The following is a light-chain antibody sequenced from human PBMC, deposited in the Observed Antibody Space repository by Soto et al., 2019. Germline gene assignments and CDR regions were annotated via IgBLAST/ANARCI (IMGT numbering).Light chain of an antibody. Sequence: QSVLTQPPSVSGAPGQRVTISCTGSSSNIGAGYDVHWYQQLPGTAPKLLIYGNINRPSGVPDRFSGSKSGTSASLAITGLQAEEEADYYCQSYDSSLSGYVFGTGTKVTVL. J-gene: IGLJ1*01. CDR1: SSNIGAGYD. V-gene: IGLV1-40*01. CDR3: QSYDSSLSGYV. CDR2: GNI.